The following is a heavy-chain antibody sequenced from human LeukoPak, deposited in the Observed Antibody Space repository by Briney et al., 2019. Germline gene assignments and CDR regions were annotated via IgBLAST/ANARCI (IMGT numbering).Heavy chain of an antibody. Sequence: SQTLSLTCTVSGGSISSGDYYWGWIRQPPGKGLEWIGYIYYSGNTNYNPSLKSRVTISVDTSKNQFSLKLTSVTAADTAVYYCTRVMVGATTDYWGQGTLVTVSS. V-gene: IGHV4-30-4*08. CDR1: GGSISSGDYY. D-gene: IGHD1-26*01. J-gene: IGHJ4*02. CDR2: IYYSGNT. CDR3: TRVMVGATTDY.